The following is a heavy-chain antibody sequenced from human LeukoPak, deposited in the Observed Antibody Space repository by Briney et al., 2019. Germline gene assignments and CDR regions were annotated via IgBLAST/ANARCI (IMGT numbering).Heavy chain of an antibody. CDR3: AKARGSSVYEQFDY. CDR2: ISTSGRAT. J-gene: IGHJ4*02. D-gene: IGHD5/OR15-5a*01. Sequence: GRSLRLSCAASGFAFSTYAMTWVRQPPAKGLQWVSTISTSGRATYYADSVEGRFTISRDNSKNTLYLQMNSLRADDTAVYYCAKARGSSVYEQFDYWGQGTQVTVSP. CDR1: GFAFSTYA. V-gene: IGHV3-23*01.